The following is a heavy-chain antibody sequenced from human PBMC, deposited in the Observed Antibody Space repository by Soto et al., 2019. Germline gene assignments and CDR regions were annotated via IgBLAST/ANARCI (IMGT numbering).Heavy chain of an antibody. CDR2: ISSSGSTI. D-gene: IGHD1-7*01. CDR1: GFTFSSYE. Sequence: GGSLRLSCAASGFTFSSYEMNWVRQAPGKGLEWVSYISSSGSTIYYADSVKGRFTISRDNAKNSLYLQMNSLRAEDTAVYYCARVVTGTTFETYYYYYGMDVWGQGTTVTVSS. CDR3: ARVVTGTTFETYYYYYGMDV. V-gene: IGHV3-48*03. J-gene: IGHJ6*02.